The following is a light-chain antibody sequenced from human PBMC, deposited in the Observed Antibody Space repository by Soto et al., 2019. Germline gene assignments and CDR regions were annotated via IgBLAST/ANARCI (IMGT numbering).Light chain of an antibody. J-gene: IGKJ5*01. CDR1: QNINNY. V-gene: IGKV1-33*01. Sequence: DIQMTHAPSSLSASVGDRVTITCQASQNINNYLNWYQQKPGRAPKLLIYDASNFEAGVPSRFRGRVSGTDFTFTISRLQPEDIATYDCQQYENLPTFGQGTRLEIK. CDR3: QQYENLPT. CDR2: DAS.